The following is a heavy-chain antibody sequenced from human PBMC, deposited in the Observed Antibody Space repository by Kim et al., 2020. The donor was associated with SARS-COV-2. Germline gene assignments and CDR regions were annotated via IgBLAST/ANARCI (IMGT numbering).Heavy chain of an antibody. J-gene: IGHJ6*02. CDR3: ASLRYNWNGRGRYYYYYGMDV. CDR2: ISYDGSNK. D-gene: IGHD1-20*01. CDR1: GFTFSSYG. V-gene: IGHV3-30*03. Sequence: GGSLRLSCAASGFTFSSYGMHWVRQAPGKGLEWVAVISYDGSNKYYADSVKGRFTISRDNSKNTLYLQMNSLRAEDTAVYYCASLRYNWNGRGRYYYYYGMDVWGQGTTVTVSS.